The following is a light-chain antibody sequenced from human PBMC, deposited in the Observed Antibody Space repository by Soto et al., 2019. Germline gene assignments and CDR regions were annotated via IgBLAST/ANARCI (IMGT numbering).Light chain of an antibody. CDR3: QQHYSSPPT. CDR2: WAS. Sequence: DIVMTQSPDSLAVSLGEGATFNCRSSQSVLSSSNSRNHLAWYQQKPGQPPKLLIYWASIRESGVPDRFSGSGSGKDFPLTISSLQAEDVAVYYCQQHYSSPPTFGQGTKVEI. CDR1: QSVLSSSNSRNH. V-gene: IGKV4-1*01. J-gene: IGKJ1*01.